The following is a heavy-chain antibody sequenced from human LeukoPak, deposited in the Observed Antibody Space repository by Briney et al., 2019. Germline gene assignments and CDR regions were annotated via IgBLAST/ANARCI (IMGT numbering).Heavy chain of an antibody. D-gene: IGHD3-10*01. CDR2: IYWDDDK. V-gene: IGHV2-5*02. CDR1: GFSLSTSGVG. CDR3: AHTFVRGPFFSYFDY. Sequence: SGPTLVNPTQTLTLTCTFSGFSLSTSGVGVGWIRQPPGKALEWLALIYWDDDKRYSPSLKSRLTITKDTSKNQVVLTVTSMDPVDTATYYCAHTFVRGPFFSYFDYWGQGTLVTVSS. J-gene: IGHJ4*02.